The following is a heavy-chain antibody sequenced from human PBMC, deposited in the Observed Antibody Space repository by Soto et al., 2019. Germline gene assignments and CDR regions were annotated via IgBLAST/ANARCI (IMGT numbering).Heavy chain of an antibody. V-gene: IGHV3-23*01. D-gene: IGHD1-26*01. J-gene: IGHJ5*02. CDR2: ITGRGDST. CDR3: AKDLYVQPPSGWFDP. CDR1: GFPFSDHA. Sequence: GSLRLSCAASGFPFSDHAMHWVRQTPGKGLEWVPAITGRGDSTYYADSVKGRFTISRDNSKSTLYLQMMSLRAEDTAVYYCAKDLYVQPPSGWFDPWGQGTVVTVSS.